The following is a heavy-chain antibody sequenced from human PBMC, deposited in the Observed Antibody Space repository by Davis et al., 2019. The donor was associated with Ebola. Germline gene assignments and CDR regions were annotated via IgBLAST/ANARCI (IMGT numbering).Heavy chain of an antibody. CDR2: MKPDGSDK. J-gene: IGHJ2*01. D-gene: IGHD2-15*01. V-gene: IGHV3-7*03. CDR1: GFTFSNFW. CDR3: ARGDSRWSNWYFDL. Sequence: PGGSLRLSCSASGFTFSNFWMHWVRQAPGKGLEWVANMKPDGSDKNYVDSVKGRFTISRDNAENSLYLQMNSLRVEDTAVYYCARGDSRWSNWYFDLWGRGTLVTVSS.